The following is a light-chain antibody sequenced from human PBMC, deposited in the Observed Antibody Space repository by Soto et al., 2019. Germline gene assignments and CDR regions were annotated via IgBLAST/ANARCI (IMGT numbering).Light chain of an antibody. Sequence: DIQMTQSPSSLSASVGDRVTITCRASQSISTYLNWYQQKPGRAPKLLIYAASSLQSGVPSRFSGSGYGTDFTLTIDILHPEDFATYYCQQGSSTPLTYTFGQGTKLEIK. V-gene: IGKV1-39*01. CDR3: QQGSSTPLTYT. CDR2: AAS. J-gene: IGKJ2*01. CDR1: QSISTY.